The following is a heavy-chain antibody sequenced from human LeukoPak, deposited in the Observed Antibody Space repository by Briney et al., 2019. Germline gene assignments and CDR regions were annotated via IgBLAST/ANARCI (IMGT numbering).Heavy chain of an antibody. V-gene: IGHV4-59*01. Sequence: SETLSLTCTVSGGSISSYYWSWIRQPPGKGLDWIGYIYYSGSTNYNPSLKSRVTISVDTSKNQFSLKLSSVTAADTAVYYCARDGVGYYYGMDVWGQGTTVTVSS. CDR1: GGSISSYY. J-gene: IGHJ6*02. CDR3: ARDGVGYYYGMDV. CDR2: IYYSGST. D-gene: IGHD3-3*01.